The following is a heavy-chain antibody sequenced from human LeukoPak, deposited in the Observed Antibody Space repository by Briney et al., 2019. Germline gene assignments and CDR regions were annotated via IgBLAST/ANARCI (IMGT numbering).Heavy chain of an antibody. CDR2: MYQSETT. CDR1: GDSISSGYY. V-gene: IGHV4-38-2*01. D-gene: IGHD3-22*01. CDR3: ARVRPRGSSGYPDY. Sequence: PSETLSLTCGVSGDSISSGYYWGWIRQPPGKGLEWIGYMYQSETTYYNTSLKSRVTISADTSKNQFSLKLSSVTAADTAVFYCARVRPRGSSGYPDYWGQGTLVTVSS. J-gene: IGHJ4*02.